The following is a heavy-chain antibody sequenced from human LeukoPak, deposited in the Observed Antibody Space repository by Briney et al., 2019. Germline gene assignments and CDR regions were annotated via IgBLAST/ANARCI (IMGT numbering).Heavy chain of an antibody. Sequence: HPGKSLRLSCAASGFTFSSYAMHWVRQAPGKGLEWVAVTSYDGSLSYYADSVKGRFTFSRDNAKNTLYLQMNSLRAEDTAVYYCAKSSPTSARADYWGQGTLVTVSS. CDR3: AKSSPTSARADY. J-gene: IGHJ4*02. D-gene: IGHD6-25*01. CDR2: TSYDGSLS. CDR1: GFTFSSYA. V-gene: IGHV3-30*04.